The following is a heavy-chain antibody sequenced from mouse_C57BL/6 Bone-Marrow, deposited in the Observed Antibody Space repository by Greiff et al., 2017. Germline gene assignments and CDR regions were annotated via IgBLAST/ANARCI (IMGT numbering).Heavy chain of an antibody. J-gene: IGHJ2*01. V-gene: IGHV3-6*01. CDR1: GYSITSGYY. Sequence: DVQLQEPGPGLVKPSQSLSLTCSVTGYSITSGYYWNWIRQFPGNKLEWMGYISYDGSNNYNPSLKNRITITRDTSDSPCYLKLNSVTTEDTAAYYCARERTPLYFDDWGQGTTLTVSS. CDR3: ARERTPLYFDD. CDR2: ISYDGSN.